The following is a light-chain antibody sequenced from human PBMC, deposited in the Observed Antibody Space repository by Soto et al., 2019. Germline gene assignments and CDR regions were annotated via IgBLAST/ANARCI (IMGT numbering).Light chain of an antibody. V-gene: IGLV1-40*01. Sequence: QSVLTQPPSVSGAPGQRVTIPCTGSRSNIGANFGVQWYQQLPGTAPKLLIYDNTNRPSGVPDRFSGSKSGTSGSLAITGLQAEDEADYYCQSYDNSLTAVIFGGGTKVTVL. CDR2: DNT. CDR3: QSYDNSLTAVI. J-gene: IGLJ2*01. CDR1: RSNIGANFG.